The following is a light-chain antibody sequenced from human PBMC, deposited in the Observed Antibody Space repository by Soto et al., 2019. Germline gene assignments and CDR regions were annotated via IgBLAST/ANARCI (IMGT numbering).Light chain of an antibody. CDR1: QSLVHSDGNTS. CDR2: KIS. Sequence: DVVLTQTPLFSPVTLGQPASISCRSSQSLVHSDGNTSLSWLQQRPGQPPRLLIYKISNRFFGVPDRFSGSGAGTDFSLRISRVEAEDVGIYYCMKVPHFPYTFGQGSKLEI. V-gene: IGKV2-24*01. CDR3: MKVPHFPYT. J-gene: IGKJ2*01.